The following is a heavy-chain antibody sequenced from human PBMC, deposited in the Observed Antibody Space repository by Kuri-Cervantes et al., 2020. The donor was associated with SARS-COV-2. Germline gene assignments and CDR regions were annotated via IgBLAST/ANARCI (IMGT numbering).Heavy chain of an antibody. CDR1: GGTFSSYA. CDR3: ARVPREICSSTSCYQGL. V-gene: IGHV1-69*13. Sequence: SVKVSCKASGGTFSSYAISWVRQAPGQGLEWMGGIIPISGTANYAQKFQGRVTITADESTSTAYMELSSLRSEDTAVYYCARVPREICSSTSCYQGLWGQGTLVTDSS. D-gene: IGHD2-2*01. CDR2: IIPISGTA. J-gene: IGHJ4*02.